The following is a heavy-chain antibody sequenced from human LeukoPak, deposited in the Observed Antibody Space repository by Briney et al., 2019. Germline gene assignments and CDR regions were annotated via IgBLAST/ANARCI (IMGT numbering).Heavy chain of an antibody. CDR3: ARAKRNGFDI. V-gene: IGHV3-48*01. Sequence: GGSLRLSCEASGFTFSNYSMNWVRQAPGKGLEWVSYIRSSSSSIYYADSVKGRFTISRDNAKNSLYLQMNSLRAEDTAVYYCARAKRNGFDIWGQGTMVTVSS. J-gene: IGHJ3*02. CDR1: GFTFSNYS. CDR2: IRSSSSSI.